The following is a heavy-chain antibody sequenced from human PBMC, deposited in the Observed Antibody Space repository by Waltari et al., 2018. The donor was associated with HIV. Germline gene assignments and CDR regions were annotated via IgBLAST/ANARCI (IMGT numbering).Heavy chain of an antibody. J-gene: IGHJ5*02. CDR2: INSGGSSK. D-gene: IGHD2-8*01. CDR3: AKMGGVFYRFDA. V-gene: IGHV3-11*04. Sequence: VESGGGLVKPGGSLRLSCAASGFTFSAYDMSWIRQAPGKQPEWVSYINSGGSSKYFADFVNGRFTISRDNSENSLYLQMNNLRADDTAIYYCAKMGGVFYRFDAWGQGSLVTVSS. CDR1: GFTFSAYD.